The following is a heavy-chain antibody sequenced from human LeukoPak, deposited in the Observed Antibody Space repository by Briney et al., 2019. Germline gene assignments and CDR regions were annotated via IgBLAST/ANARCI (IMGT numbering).Heavy chain of an antibody. J-gene: IGHJ3*02. D-gene: IGHD2-15*01. V-gene: IGHV3-7*01. Sequence: GGSLRLSCAASGFTFSRYWMSWVRQAPGKGLEWVANIKQDGSEKYYVDSVKGRFTISRDNAKTSLSLQMNSLRAEDTAVYYCARALTGYCSGGSCYSDAFDIWGQGTMVTVSS. CDR2: IKQDGSEK. CDR3: ARALTGYCSGGSCYSDAFDI. CDR1: GFTFSRYW.